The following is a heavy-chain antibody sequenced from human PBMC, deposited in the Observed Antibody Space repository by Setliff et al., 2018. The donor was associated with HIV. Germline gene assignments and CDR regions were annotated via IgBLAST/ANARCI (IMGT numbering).Heavy chain of an antibody. CDR3: SKSMKFYYYGLDV. V-gene: IGHV1-18*01. Sequence: ASVKVSCKTSGYMFIAYGMSWVRRAPGQGLEWMGWIGPYNGRTEYAQEFQGRVSLTIDTSASTAYMELRSLRSDDTAVYYCSKSMKFYYYGLDVWGPGTAVTVSS. J-gene: IGHJ6*02. D-gene: IGHD2-8*01. CDR1: GYMFIAYG. CDR2: IGPYNGRT.